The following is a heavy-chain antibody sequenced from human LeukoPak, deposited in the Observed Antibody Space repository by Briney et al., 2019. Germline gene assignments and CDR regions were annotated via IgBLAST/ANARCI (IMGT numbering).Heavy chain of an antibody. Sequence: PSQTLSLTCTVCGCSISSCDYYWSWIRQPPGKRLEWIGYVYYSRSTYDNPALKRRVNISVDTSKKQFSLKLSSVTAADTAVYYCARNLWFGELKYNWFAPWGQGTLVPVSS. CDR1: GCSISSCDYY. V-gene: IGHV4-30-4*01. CDR2: VYYSRST. J-gene: IGHJ5*02. D-gene: IGHD3-10*01. CDR3: ARNLWFGELKYNWFAP.